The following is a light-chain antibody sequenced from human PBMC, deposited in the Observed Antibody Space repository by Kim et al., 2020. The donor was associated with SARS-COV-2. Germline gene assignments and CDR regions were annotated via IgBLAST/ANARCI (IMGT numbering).Light chain of an antibody. CDR2: SNN. CDR3: AAWDDSLNGWV. V-gene: IGLV1-44*01. CDR1: SSNIGSNY. Sequence: GQRVTISCSGSSSNIGSNYVDWYQQLPGTAPKLLIYSNNKRPSGVPDRFSGSKYGTSASLAISGLQSEDEADYYCAAWDDSLNGWVFGGGTKLTVL. J-gene: IGLJ3*02.